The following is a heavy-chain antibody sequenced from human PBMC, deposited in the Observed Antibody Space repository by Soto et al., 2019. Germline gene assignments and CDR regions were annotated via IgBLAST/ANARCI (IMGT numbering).Heavy chain of an antibody. CDR3: ARYAVTXSGWAVWNYNYYYGMDV. V-gene: IGHV3-7*01. CDR1: GFTFSSYW. D-gene: IGHD4-17*01. J-gene: IGHJ6*02. Sequence: PGGSLRLSCAASGFTFSSYWMSWVRQAPGKGLEWVANIKQDGSEKYYVDSVKGRFTISRDNAKNSLYLQMNSLRAEDTAVYYCARYAVTXSGWAVWNYNYYYGMDVWGQGTTVTVSS. CDR2: IKQDGSEK.